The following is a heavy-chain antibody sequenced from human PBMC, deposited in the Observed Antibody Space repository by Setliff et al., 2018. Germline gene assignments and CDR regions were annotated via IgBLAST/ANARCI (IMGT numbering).Heavy chain of an antibody. Sequence: ASVKVSCKSSGFTFTDYGITWVRQVPGQGLEWMGWINNYNFNTQYAQKFQGRVTITADKSTSTVYMELNSLISEDTAVYLCARDSVTLGQLERRGGFRYYDMDVWGQGTTVTVSS. J-gene: IGHJ6*02. CDR3: ARDSVTLGQLERRGGFRYYDMDV. D-gene: IGHD1-1*01. V-gene: IGHV1-18*01. CDR1: GFTFTDYG. CDR2: INNYNFNT.